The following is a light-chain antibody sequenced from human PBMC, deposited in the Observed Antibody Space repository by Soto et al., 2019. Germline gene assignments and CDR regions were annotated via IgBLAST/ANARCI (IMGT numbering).Light chain of an antibody. J-gene: IGKJ4*01. Sequence: EIVLTQSPGTLSLSPGERATLSCRASQSISSSYLAWYQQKPGQAPRLLIYGASSGATDIPDRFSGSGSGTDFTLTISRLEPEDFAVYYCQQYGNSPLTFGGGTKVDIK. CDR1: QSISSSY. V-gene: IGKV3-20*01. CDR3: QQYGNSPLT. CDR2: GAS.